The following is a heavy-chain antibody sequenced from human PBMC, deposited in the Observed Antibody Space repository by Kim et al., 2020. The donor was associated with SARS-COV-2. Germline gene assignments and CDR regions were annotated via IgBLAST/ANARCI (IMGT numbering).Heavy chain of an antibody. CDR2: ILYSGTT. V-gene: IGHV4-61*01. CDR3: ARGALYYFDTTGTFWDN. J-gene: IGHJ4*02. Sequence: SETLSLTCTVSGGSLSSGSYYWSWIRQPPGKGLEWIGDILYSGTTKYHPPLKSRVTISVDTSKNQFSLKLSSVTAADTAVYYCARGALYYFDTTGTFWDNWGQGTLVTVSS. D-gene: IGHD3-22*01. CDR1: GGSLSSGSYY.